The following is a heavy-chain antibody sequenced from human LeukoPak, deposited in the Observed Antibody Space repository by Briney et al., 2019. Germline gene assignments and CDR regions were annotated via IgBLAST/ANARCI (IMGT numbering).Heavy chain of an antibody. V-gene: IGHV4-39*01. Sequence: SETLSLTCTVSGASISSSIYYWAWIRQPPGKGLEWIGTISYSGSTNYNPSLKSRVTISADTSKNHFSLNLSSVTAADTAVYYCATHPDYDTSGYYYGAYWDQGTLVTVSS. CDR1: GASISSSIYY. D-gene: IGHD3-22*01. CDR2: ISYSGST. J-gene: IGHJ4*02. CDR3: ATHPDYDTSGYYYGAY.